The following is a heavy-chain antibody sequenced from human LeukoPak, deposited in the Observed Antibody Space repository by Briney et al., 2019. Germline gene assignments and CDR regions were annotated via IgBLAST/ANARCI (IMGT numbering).Heavy chain of an antibody. CDR2: IYTSGST. CDR3: ARSPDTAMVTRFDY. D-gene: IGHD5-18*01. CDR1: GGSISSYY. V-gene: IGHV4-4*07. Sequence: PSETLSLTCTVSGGSISSYYWSWIRQRAGKGLEWIGRIYTSGSTNYNPSLKSRVRMSVDTSTNQFSLKLSRMTATDTAVYYDARSPDTAMVTRFDYWGQGTLVTVSS. J-gene: IGHJ4*02.